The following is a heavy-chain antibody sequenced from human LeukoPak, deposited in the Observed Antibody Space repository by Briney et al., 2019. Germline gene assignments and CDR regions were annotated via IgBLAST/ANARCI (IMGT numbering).Heavy chain of an antibody. V-gene: IGHV4-59*08. CDR1: GGSISRYY. J-gene: IGHJ4*02. D-gene: IGHD5-24*01. CDR3: ARGAGAGYNLQPFDY. Sequence: SETLSLTCTVSGGSISRYYWSWIRRPPGKGLEWIGYIYYSGSTKYNPSLKSRVSISVDTSKNQFSLKLSSVTAADTAVYYCARGAGAGYNLQPFDYWGQGTLVTVSS. CDR2: IYYSGST.